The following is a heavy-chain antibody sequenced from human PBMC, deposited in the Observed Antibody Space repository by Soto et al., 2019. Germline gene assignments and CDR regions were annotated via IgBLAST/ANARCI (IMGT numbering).Heavy chain of an antibody. V-gene: IGHV3-30*03. CDR2: ISGDGINT. CDR3: ARGNLSFDFDS. D-gene: IGHD1-26*01. J-gene: IGHJ4*02. CDR1: GFNFGFFG. Sequence: QIQLVESGGDVVQPGKSLRLSCAASGFNFGFFGMHWVRQAPGKGLEWVAFISGDGINTQYADSVRGRFTLSRDYSRKTMYLQMDSLRDEDTPLYYCARGNLSFDFDSWGLGTLVTVSS.